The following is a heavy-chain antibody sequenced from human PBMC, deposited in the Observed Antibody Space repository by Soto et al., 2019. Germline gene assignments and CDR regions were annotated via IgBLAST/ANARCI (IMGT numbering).Heavy chain of an antibody. J-gene: IGHJ6*02. V-gene: IGHV3-74*03. CDR1: GFTFIAYW. Sequence: GWSLRLSCAASGFTFIAYWMHWVRQAPGKGLVWVSRTNTDGTATTYADSVEGRFTISRDNAKNMLYLQMNSLRAEDTAVYYCTRGHYYGVDVWGQGTLVTVSS. CDR3: TRGHYYGVDV. CDR2: TNTDGTAT.